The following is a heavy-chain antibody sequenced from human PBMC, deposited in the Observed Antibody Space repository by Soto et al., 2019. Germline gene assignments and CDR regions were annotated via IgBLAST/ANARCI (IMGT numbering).Heavy chain of an antibody. Sequence: EVQLLESGGGLVQPGGSLRLSCAASGFTFSSYAMNWVRQAPGKGLEWVSAISGSGGSTYYADSVKGRFTISRDNSKNTLYLQVNRLRAEDTALYYCAKVGVTSHLPIPDDDWCQGNLVTVSS. CDR1: GFTFSSYA. CDR2: ISGSGGST. CDR3: AKVGVTSHLPIPDDD. J-gene: IGHJ4*02. V-gene: IGHV3-23*01. D-gene: IGHD2-2*02.